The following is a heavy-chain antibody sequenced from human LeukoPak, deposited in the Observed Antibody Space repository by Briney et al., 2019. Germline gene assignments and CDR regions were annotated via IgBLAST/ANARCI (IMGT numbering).Heavy chain of an antibody. Sequence: PGGSLRLSCAASGFTFSSYWMSWVRQAPGKGLEWVANIKQDGSEKYYVDSVKGRFTISRDNAKNSLYLQMNSLRAEDTAVYYCARDTYSSGWYPIDYWGQGTLVTVFS. CDR2: IKQDGSEK. D-gene: IGHD6-19*01. CDR3: ARDTYSSGWYPIDY. V-gene: IGHV3-7*01. CDR1: GFTFSSYW. J-gene: IGHJ4*02.